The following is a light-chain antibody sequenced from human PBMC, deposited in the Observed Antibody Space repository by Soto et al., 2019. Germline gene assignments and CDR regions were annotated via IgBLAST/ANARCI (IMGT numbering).Light chain of an antibody. CDR3: GSYTSSGTL. Sequence: QSVLAQPASVSGSPGQSITISCTGTSSDVGGYNYVSWYQQHPGKAPKLMIYEVSSRPSGVLNRFSGSKSGNTASLTISGREGEHECDYYCGSYTSSGTLLGSGTKVTFL. CDR1: SSDVGGYNY. J-gene: IGLJ1*01. V-gene: IGLV2-14*01. CDR2: EVS.